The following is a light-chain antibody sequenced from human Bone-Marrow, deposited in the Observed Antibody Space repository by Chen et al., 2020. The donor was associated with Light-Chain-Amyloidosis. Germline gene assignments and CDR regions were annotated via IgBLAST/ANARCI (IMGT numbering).Light chain of an antibody. Sequence: EIVLTQSPGTLSLYPGDRATLSCRTSQSISSTYLAWYQQKPGQAPRLLIYGVSSRATGIADRFSGSGSGTDFTLTISRLEPEDFAVYYCQQYSTSPLTFGGGTKVEIK. CDR3: QQYSTSPLT. J-gene: IGKJ4*01. CDR1: QSISSTY. CDR2: GVS. V-gene: IGKV3-20*01.